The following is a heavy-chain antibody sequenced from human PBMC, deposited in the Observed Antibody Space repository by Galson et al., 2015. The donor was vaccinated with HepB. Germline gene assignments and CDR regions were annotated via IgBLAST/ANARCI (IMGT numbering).Heavy chain of an antibody. D-gene: IGHD3-22*01. CDR3: AREYTSGYPDAFDY. V-gene: IGHV3-30-3*01. J-gene: IGHJ4*02. Sequence: SLRLSCAASGFTFSSYTIHWVRQAPGKGLEWVAVIPYDRSNKYYADSVKGRFTISRDNSKNTLYLQMNSLRAEDTAVYYCAREYTSGYPDAFDYWGQGTLVTVSS. CDR2: IPYDRSNK. CDR1: GFTFSSYT.